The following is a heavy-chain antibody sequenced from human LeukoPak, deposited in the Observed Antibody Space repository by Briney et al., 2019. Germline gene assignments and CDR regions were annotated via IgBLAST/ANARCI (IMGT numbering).Heavy chain of an antibody. Sequence: GGSLRLSCAASGFTVSSNYMSWVRQAPGKGLEWVSVIYSGGSTYYADSVKGRFTISRDNSKNTLYLQMNSLRAEDTAVYYCARGPSFDDTFGDYWSQGTLVTVSS. J-gene: IGHJ4*02. CDR2: IYSGGST. D-gene: IGHD3-16*01. CDR1: GFTVSSNY. V-gene: IGHV3-53*01. CDR3: ARGPSFDDTFGDY.